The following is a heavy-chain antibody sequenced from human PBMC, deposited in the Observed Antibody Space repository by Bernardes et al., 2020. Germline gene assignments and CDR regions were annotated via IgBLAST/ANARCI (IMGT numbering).Heavy chain of an antibody. CDR2: IYYTGNA. Sequence: SETLSLTCNVSGFSISGHYLTWVRQSPKKGLEWIAYIYYTGNANYNPSLKSRVSISVDTSKNQFSMKVNSVNAADKDGDYCEGYQVTNLMDYWGQGALVTVSS. D-gene: IGHD4-17*01. V-gene: IGHV4-59*11. J-gene: IGHJ4*02. CDR1: GFSISGHY. CDR3: EGYQVTNLMDY.